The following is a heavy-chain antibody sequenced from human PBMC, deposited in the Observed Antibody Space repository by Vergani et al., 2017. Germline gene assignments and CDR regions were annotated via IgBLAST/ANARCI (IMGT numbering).Heavy chain of an antibody. CDR1: GYSFTSYW. Sequence: EVQLVQSGAEVKKPGEPLKIFCKGSGYSFTSYWIGWVRQMPGKGLEWMGIIYPGDSDTRYSPSFQGQVTISADKSISTAYLQWSSLKASDTAMYYCARRVTMVRGVISKYDAFDIWGQGTMVTVSS. CDR2: IYPGDSDT. CDR3: ARRVTMVRGVISKYDAFDI. D-gene: IGHD3-10*01. J-gene: IGHJ3*02. V-gene: IGHV5-51*01.